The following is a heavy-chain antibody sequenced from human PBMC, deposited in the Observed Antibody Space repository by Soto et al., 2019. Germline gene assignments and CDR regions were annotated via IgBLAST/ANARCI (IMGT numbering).Heavy chain of an antibody. CDR2: ISSSSSYI. CDR1: GFTFSSYS. CDR3: ARPASRYWSGGSCYSGGYY. V-gene: IGHV3-21*01. J-gene: IGHJ4*02. Sequence: EVQLVESGGGLVKPGGSLRLSCAASGFTFSSYSMNWVRQAPGKGLEWVSSISSSSSYIYYADSVKGRFTISRDNAKNSLYLQMNSLRAGNTAVYYCARPASRYWSGGSCYSGGYYWAQETLVTASS. D-gene: IGHD2-15*01.